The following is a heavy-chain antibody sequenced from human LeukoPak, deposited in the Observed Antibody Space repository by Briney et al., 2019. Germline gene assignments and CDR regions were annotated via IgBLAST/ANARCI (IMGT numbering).Heavy chain of an antibody. CDR3: ATQWELRY. CDR1: GFTFNSYE. V-gene: IGHV3-48*03. D-gene: IGHD1-26*01. Sequence: GGSLRLSCAASGFTFNSYEMNWVRQAPGKGLEWVSYISTSGTTISYADSVKGRLTISRDNAQSPLYLQMNSLRAEDTAVYYCATQWELRYWGQGTLVTVSS. J-gene: IGHJ4*02. CDR2: ISTSGTTI.